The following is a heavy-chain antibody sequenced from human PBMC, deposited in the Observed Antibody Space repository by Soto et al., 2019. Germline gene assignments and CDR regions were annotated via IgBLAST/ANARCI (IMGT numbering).Heavy chain of an antibody. CDR3: AKERGRNRNFAMDI. CDR1: GLTFSDYG. Sequence: GGSLRLSCVVSGLTFSDYGFHWVRQAPGKGLDWVAAISYDGSFVYYADSVRGRFTISRDNSRNTLDLQMNTLRHEDTAVYYCAKERGRNRNFAMDIWGQGTSVTVSS. J-gene: IGHJ6*02. CDR2: ISYDGSFV. V-gene: IGHV3-30*18. D-gene: IGHD1-1*01.